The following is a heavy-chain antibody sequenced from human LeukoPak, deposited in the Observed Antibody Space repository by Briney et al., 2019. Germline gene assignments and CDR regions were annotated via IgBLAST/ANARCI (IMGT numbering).Heavy chain of an antibody. CDR2: INHSGST. D-gene: IGHD6-19*01. J-gene: IGHJ5*02. CDR1: GGSFSGYY. CDR3: AKGSSGWRFNWFDP. V-gene: IGHV4-34*01. Sequence: PSETLSLTCAVYGGSFSGYYWSWIRQPPGKGLEWIGEINHSGSTNYNPSLKSRVTISVDTSKNQFSLKLSSVTAADTAVYYCAKGSSGWRFNWFDPWGQGTLVTVSS.